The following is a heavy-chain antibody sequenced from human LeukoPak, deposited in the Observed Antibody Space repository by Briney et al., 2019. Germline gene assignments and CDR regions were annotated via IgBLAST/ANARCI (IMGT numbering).Heavy chain of an antibody. D-gene: IGHD3-3*01. V-gene: IGHV3-48*01. CDR3: AREGSDFWSGYSKGYFDY. Sequence: PGGSLRLSCAASGFTFSSYAMSWVRRAPGKGLEWVSYIGSSVSTRYYADSVKGRFTISRDNGKHSLYLQMNSLRAEDTAVYYCAREGSDFWSGYSKGYFDYWGQGTLVTVSS. CDR1: GFTFSSYA. CDR2: IGSSVSTR. J-gene: IGHJ4*02.